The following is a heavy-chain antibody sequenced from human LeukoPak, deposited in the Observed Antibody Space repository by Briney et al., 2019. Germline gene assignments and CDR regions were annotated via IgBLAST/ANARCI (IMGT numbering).Heavy chain of an antibody. CDR1: GDSINSYY. Sequence: SETLSLTCTVSGDSINSYYWSWIRQPAGKGLEWIGRIYTSGSTSYNPSLKSRVTMSVDTSKNQFSVKLSSVTAADTAVYYCARASGYSTLMDVWGRGTTVTVSS. V-gene: IGHV4-4*07. CDR3: ARASGYSTLMDV. D-gene: IGHD5-18*01. J-gene: IGHJ6*03. CDR2: IYTSGST.